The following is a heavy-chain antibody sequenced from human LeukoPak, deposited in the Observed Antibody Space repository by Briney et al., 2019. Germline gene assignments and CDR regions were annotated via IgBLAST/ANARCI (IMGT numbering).Heavy chain of an antibody. V-gene: IGHV4-34*01. D-gene: IGHD2-2*01. Sequence: SETLSLTCAVYGGSFSGYYWSWIRQPPGKGLEWIGEINHSGSTNYNPSLKSRVTISVDTSKNQFSLKLSSVTAADTAVYYCARGIVVVPAASSVSFDPWGQGTLVTVSS. CDR2: INHSGST. CDR1: GGSFSGYY. J-gene: IGHJ5*02. CDR3: ARGIVVVPAASSVSFDP.